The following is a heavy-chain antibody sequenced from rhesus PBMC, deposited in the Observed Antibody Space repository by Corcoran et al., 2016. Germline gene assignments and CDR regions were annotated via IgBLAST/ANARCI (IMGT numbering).Heavy chain of an antibody. CDR1: GYTFPALS. D-gene: IGHD3-34*01. V-gene: IGHV1-156*01. Sequence: EVQLVQSGAEVKKPGASGKVSCKVSGYTFPALSMHWVRQAPGKGLEWMGGVDPVYGEIIHAEKFQGRVTMTEDTSTDTAYMELSSLRSEDTAVYYCATPVSWGAAFDYWGQGVLVTVSS. J-gene: IGHJ4*01. CDR2: VDPVYGEI. CDR3: ATPVSWGAAFDY.